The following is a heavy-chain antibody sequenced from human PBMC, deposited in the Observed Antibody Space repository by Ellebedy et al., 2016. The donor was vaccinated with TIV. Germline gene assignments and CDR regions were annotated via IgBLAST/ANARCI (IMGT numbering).Heavy chain of an antibody. CDR3: ARNYYDSSGYYPSYFDY. D-gene: IGHD3-22*01. J-gene: IGHJ4*02. CDR1: GFTFSSYA. Sequence: GESLKISXAASGFTFSSYAMHWVRQAPGKGLEWVAVISYDGSNKYYADSVKGRFTISRDNAKNSLYLQMNSLRAEDTAVYYCARNYYDSSGYYPSYFDYWGQGTLVTVSS. CDR2: ISYDGSNK. V-gene: IGHV3-30-3*01.